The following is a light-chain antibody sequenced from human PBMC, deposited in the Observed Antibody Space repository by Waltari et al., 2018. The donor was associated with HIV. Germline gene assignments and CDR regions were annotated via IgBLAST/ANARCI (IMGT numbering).Light chain of an antibody. CDR3: QQLNSYPVPFT. J-gene: IGKJ3*01. V-gene: IGKV1-9*01. Sequence: DIQLTQSPSFLSASVGDRVTITCLASQGISSYLAWYQQKPGKAPKLLIYSASTLQSGVPSRFSGRASGTEFTLTISSLQPEDFATYYCQQLNSYPVPFTFGPGTKVDIK. CDR2: SAS. CDR1: QGISSY.